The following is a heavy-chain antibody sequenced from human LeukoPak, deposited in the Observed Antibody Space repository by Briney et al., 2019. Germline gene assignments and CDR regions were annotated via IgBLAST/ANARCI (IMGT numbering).Heavy chain of an antibody. J-gene: IGHJ4*02. Sequence: GGSLRLSCAASGFTLSNYSMNWVRQAPGKGPEWVAFISSSSSYIFYADSLKGRFTISRDNAKNSLYLQMNSLRADDTAVYYCARDLAYGDDGLWGQGTLVTVSS. CDR1: GFTLSNYS. D-gene: IGHD4-17*01. CDR3: ARDLAYGDDGL. V-gene: IGHV3-21*01. CDR2: ISSSSSYI.